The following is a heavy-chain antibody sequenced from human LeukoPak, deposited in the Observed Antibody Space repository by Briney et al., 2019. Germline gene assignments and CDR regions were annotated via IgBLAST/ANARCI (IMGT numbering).Heavy chain of an antibody. V-gene: IGHV5-51*01. CDR1: GYSFTSYW. D-gene: IGHD3-22*01. Sequence: GESLKISCQGSGYSFTSYWIGWVRQLPGKGLEGMGIIYPGDSDTRYSPSFQGQVPISADQSISTAYLQWSSLKASDTAMYYCARLAYYSDSSGYYYLDYWGQGTLVTVSS. J-gene: IGHJ4*02. CDR2: IYPGDSDT. CDR3: ARLAYYSDSSGYYYLDY.